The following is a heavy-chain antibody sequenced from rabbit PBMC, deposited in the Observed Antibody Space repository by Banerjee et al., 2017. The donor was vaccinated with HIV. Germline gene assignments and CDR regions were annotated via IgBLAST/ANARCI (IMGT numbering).Heavy chain of an antibody. CDR1: GFSFSSSYW. J-gene: IGHJ4*01. CDR3: ARGVYSNYYGL. V-gene: IGHV1S45*01. D-gene: IGHD8-1*01. CDR2: IATGGGLT. Sequence: QEQLEESGGDLVKPEGSLTLTCTASGFSFSSSYWICWVRQAPGKGLEWIGCIATGGGLTYYASWAKGRFTISETSSTTVTLQMTSLTGADTATYFCARGVYSNYYGLWGQGTLVTVS.